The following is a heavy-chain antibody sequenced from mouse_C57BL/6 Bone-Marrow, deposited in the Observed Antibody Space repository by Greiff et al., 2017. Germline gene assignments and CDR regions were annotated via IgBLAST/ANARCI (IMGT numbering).Heavy chain of an antibody. CDR3: ASTAQEGFAY. D-gene: IGHD3-2*02. CDR1: GYTFTSYG. J-gene: IGHJ3*01. CDR2: IYPRSGNT. Sequence: VQVVESGAELARPGASVKLSCKASGYTFTSYGISWVKQRTGQGLEWIGEIYPRSGNTYYNEKFKGKATLTADKSSSTAYMALRSLTSEDSAVDFCASTAQEGFAYWGQGTLVTVS. V-gene: IGHV1-81*01.